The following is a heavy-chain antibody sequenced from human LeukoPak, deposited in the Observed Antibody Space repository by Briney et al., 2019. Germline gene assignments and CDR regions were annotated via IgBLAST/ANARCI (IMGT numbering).Heavy chain of an antibody. D-gene: IGHD2-2*01. Sequence: SVKVSCKASGGPFSSYAISWVRQAPGQGLEWMGGIIPIFGTANYAQKFQGRVTITADESTSTAYMELSSLRSEDTAVYYCARDGRYCSSTSCYWESGMDVWGQGTTVTVSS. J-gene: IGHJ6*02. CDR3: ARDGRYCSSTSCYWESGMDV. V-gene: IGHV1-69*13. CDR1: GGPFSSYA. CDR2: IIPIFGTA.